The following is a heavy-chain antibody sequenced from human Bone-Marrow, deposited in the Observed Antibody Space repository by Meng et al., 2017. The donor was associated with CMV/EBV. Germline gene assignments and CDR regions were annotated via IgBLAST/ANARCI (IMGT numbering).Heavy chain of an antibody. D-gene: IGHD3-3*01. V-gene: IGHV3-20*01. CDR3: LRDYDFWSRGGY. J-gene: IGHJ1*01. Sequence: GGSLRLSCAASGFTFDDYGMSWVRQAPGKGLEWVSGINWNGGSTGYADSVKGRFTISRDNAKNSLYLQMNSLRAEDTALYHCLRDYDFWSRGGYWGHGTLVTVSS. CDR2: INWNGGST. CDR1: GFTFDDYG.